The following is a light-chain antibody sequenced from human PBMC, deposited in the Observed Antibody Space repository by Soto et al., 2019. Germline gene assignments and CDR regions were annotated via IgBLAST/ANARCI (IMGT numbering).Light chain of an antibody. CDR2: GAA. CDR1: QSVFSS. V-gene: IGKV3-15*01. Sequence: ETVMTQSPATLSVSPGKRATLSCRASQSVFSSLAWYQQKPGQAPRLLIYGAATRATGIPARFSGSGSGTEFTLTISSLQSEDFAVYYCQQYHNWPAFGQGTKVEIK. CDR3: QQYHNWPA. J-gene: IGKJ1*01.